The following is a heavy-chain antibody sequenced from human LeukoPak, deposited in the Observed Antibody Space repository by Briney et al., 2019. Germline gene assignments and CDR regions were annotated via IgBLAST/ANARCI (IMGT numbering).Heavy chain of an antibody. J-gene: IGHJ4*02. CDR1: GFTFSSFG. D-gene: IGHD3-3*01. CDR3: AKDQTDFWSGYYDS. Sequence: GGSLRLSCAASGFTFSSFGMHWVRQTPGKGLEGVAMISYDGSQKYYADSVKDRFTISRDNSKNTVYLQMSSLRDEDTALFYCAKDQTDFWSGYYDSWGQGTLVTVSS. V-gene: IGHV3-30*18. CDR2: ISYDGSQK.